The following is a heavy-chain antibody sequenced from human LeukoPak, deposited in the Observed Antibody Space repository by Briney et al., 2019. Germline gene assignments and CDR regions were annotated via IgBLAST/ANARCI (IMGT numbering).Heavy chain of an antibody. CDR1: GGPISSPNHF. CDR2: VYCGGST. D-gene: IGHD6-19*01. Sequence: PSETLSLTCTVSGGPISSPNHFWGWVRQPPGKGLEWIGSVYCGGSTYSNPSLKSRVTMSADTSKNQFSLTLSSVTATDTAVYYCARVVAGTKDLQYWGQGTLVTVSS. V-gene: IGHV4-39*01. CDR3: ARVVAGTKDLQY. J-gene: IGHJ1*01.